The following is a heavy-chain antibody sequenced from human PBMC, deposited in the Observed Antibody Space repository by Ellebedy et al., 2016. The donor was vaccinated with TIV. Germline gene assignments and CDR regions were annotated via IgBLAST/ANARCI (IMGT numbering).Heavy chain of an antibody. D-gene: IGHD3-10*01. CDR1: GVSVNSANYY. Sequence: MPSETLSLTCTVSGVSVNSANYYWTWIRQPPGKGLEWIAYFYSSGSTDYKPSLKSRVAISVDTSKNQFSLKLSSVTAADTAVYFCSGAYGRATPKYWGQGTLVTVSS. V-gene: IGHV4-61*01. CDR2: FYSSGST. CDR3: SGAYGRATPKY. J-gene: IGHJ4*02.